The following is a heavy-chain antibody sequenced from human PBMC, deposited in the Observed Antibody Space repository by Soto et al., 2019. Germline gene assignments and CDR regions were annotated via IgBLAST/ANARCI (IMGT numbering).Heavy chain of an antibody. D-gene: IGHD2-8*01. CDR2: ISASGDYT. V-gene: IGHV3-11*06. CDR3: ARSSGWRQVGVYNYGLDV. Sequence: QVQLVESGGGGVKPGESLRLSCIGSGFFLSNNWMTWIRQAPGKGLEWVSYISASGDYTIYADSLKGRFTISRDNARNSLWLQINSLTAEDTAVYYCARSSGWRQVGVYNYGLDVW. CDR1: GFFLSNNW. J-gene: IGHJ6*01.